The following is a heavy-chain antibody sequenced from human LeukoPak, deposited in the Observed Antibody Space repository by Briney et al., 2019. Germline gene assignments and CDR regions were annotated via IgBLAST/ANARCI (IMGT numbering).Heavy chain of an antibody. CDR3: ARQSVRGPRLRLDP. Sequence: PSETLSLTCTVSGGSISSNDHYWGWIRQPPGKGLQWIGSVYYSGGTQYNPSLKSRVTVSIDTSKNQFSLKVTYVTAADTAVYFCARQSVRGPRLRLDPWGQGTLVTVSS. D-gene: IGHD3-10*01. CDR2: VYYSGGT. CDR1: GGSISSNDHY. V-gene: IGHV4-39*01. J-gene: IGHJ5*02.